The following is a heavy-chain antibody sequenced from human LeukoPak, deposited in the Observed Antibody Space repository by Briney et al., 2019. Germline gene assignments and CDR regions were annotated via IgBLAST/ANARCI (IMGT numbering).Heavy chain of an antibody. J-gene: IGHJ4*02. CDR1: GGSFSGHY. CDR3: ATRTYYYDNPALSHDY. V-gene: IGHV4-34*01. Sequence: SETLSLTCAVYGGSFSGHYWSWIRQPPGKGLEWIGEIYHSGSTNYNPYLKSRVTISLDMSKNQFSLQLRSVTAADTAVYYCATRTYYYDNPALSHDYWSQGTLVTVSS. D-gene: IGHD3-22*01. CDR2: IYHSGST.